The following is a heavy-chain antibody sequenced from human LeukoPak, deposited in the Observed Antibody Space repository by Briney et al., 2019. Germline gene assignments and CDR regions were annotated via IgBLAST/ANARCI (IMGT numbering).Heavy chain of an antibody. CDR3: ARVMVPAAIQARDAFDI. CDR1: GGTFSSYA. J-gene: IGHJ3*02. V-gene: IGHV1-2*02. D-gene: IGHD2-2*01. CDR2: INPNSGGT. Sequence: ASVKVSCKASGGTFSSYAISWVRQAPGQGLEWMGWINPNSGGTNYAQKFQGRVTMTRDTSISTAYMELSRLRSDDTAVYYCARVMVPAAIQARDAFDIWGQGTMVTVSS.